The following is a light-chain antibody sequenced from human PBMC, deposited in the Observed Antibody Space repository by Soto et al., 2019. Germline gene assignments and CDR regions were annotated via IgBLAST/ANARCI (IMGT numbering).Light chain of an antibody. CDR2: TLS. V-gene: IGKV2-40*01. Sequence: DAVMTQNRLSLSVTPGEPPSMSCMSVESLLDSDDCNTYVDLYLQRPGQSPQXXXYTLSSRASGVPDRFSGSGARTDFTLKISRVEAEDVGVYDCMQRIEFPITFGQGTRLEIK. J-gene: IGKJ5*01. CDR1: ESLLDSDDCNTY. CDR3: MQRIEFPIT.